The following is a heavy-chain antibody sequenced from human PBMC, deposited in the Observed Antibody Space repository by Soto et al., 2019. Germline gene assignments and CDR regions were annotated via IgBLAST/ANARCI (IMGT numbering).Heavy chain of an antibody. CDR1: GGSISSYY. J-gene: IGHJ6*02. D-gene: IGHD3-3*01. Sequence: SETLSLTCTVSGGSISSYYWSWIRQPPGKGLEWIGYIYYSGSTNYNPSLKSRVTISVDTSKNQFSLKLSSVTAADTAAYYCARDRFVSDFWRGASYGMDVWGQGTTVTVSS. V-gene: IGHV4-59*01. CDR2: IYYSGST. CDR3: ARDRFVSDFWRGASYGMDV.